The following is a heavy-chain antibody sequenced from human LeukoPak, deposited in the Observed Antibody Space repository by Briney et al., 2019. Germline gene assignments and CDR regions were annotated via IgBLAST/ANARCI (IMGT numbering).Heavy chain of an antibody. V-gene: IGHV3-30-3*01. Sequence: PGGSLRLSCAASGFTFSSYAMHWVRQAPGRGLEWVAVISYDGSNKYYADSVKGRFTISRDNSKNTLYLQMNSLRAEDTAVYYYAKVPNDSSGYYFTMVLDYWGQGTLVTVSS. J-gene: IGHJ4*02. CDR1: GFTFSSYA. D-gene: IGHD3-22*01. CDR2: ISYDGSNK. CDR3: AKVPNDSSGYYFTMVLDY.